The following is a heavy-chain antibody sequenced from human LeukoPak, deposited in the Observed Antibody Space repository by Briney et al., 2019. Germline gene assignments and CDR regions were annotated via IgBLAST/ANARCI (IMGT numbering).Heavy chain of an antibody. D-gene: IGHD3-16*01. Sequence: GGFLRLSCAVSGLTFNNYAMSWVRQAPGKGLEWVSAISKSGDHTYYAASAKGRFTIYRDNSKNTQYLQMNSLRAEDTAVYYCATSWGPDTSAFRWGRDGMDVWGQGTTVIVS. J-gene: IGHJ6*02. V-gene: IGHV3-23*01. CDR3: ATSWGPDTSAFRWGRDGMDV. CDR2: ISKSGDHT. CDR1: GLTFNNYA.